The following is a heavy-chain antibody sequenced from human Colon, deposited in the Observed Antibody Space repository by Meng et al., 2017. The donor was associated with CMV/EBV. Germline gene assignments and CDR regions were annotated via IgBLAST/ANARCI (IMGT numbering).Heavy chain of an antibody. D-gene: IGHD3-3*01. CDR1: GFTFSSYW. V-gene: IGHV3-7*01. CDR2: IKQDGSEK. J-gene: IGHJ4*02. CDR3: ARDPIRFLGGY. Sequence: GESLKISCAASGFTFSSYWMSWVRQAPGKGLEWVANIKQDGSEKYYVDSVKGRFTISRDNAKNSLYLQMNSLSAEDTAVYYCARDPIRFLGGYWGQGTLVTVSS.